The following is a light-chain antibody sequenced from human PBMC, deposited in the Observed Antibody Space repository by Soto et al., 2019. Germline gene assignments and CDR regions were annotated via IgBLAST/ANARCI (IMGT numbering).Light chain of an antibody. CDR2: KAS. CDR1: QTINNW. J-gene: IGKJ1*01. CDR3: EQYHIYST. V-gene: IGKV1-5*03. Sequence: DIQMTQSPSTLSASVGDRVTITCRASQTINNWLAWFQQKPGKAPKLLISKASTLESGVPSRFSGSGSGTEFTLTISSLHPDDFATYYCEQYHIYSTFGQGTKLDIK.